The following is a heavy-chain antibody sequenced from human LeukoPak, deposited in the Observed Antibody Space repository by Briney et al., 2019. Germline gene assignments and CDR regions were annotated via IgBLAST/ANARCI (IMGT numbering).Heavy chain of an antibody. CDR2: MTPNSGYT. V-gene: IGHV1-8*03. CDR3: ARGRDGYNFGYFDL. CDR1: GYTFTSYD. D-gene: IGHD5-24*01. Sequence: GASVKVSCKASGYTFTSYDINWVRQATGQGLEWMGWMTPNSGYTGYAQKFQGRVTITRNTSITTAYMELSSLRSEDTAVYYCARGRDGYNFGYFDLWGRGTLVTVSS. J-gene: IGHJ2*01.